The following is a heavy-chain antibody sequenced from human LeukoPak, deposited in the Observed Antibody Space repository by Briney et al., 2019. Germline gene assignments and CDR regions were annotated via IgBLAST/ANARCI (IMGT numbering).Heavy chain of an antibody. V-gene: IGHV3-23*01. CDR3: ARDHSSGGVLHYFDY. Sequence: GGSLRLSCAASGFTFSSYAMSWVRQAPGKGLEWVSAICGSGGSTYYADSVKGRFTISRDNSKNTLYLQMNSLRADDTAVYYCARDHSSGGVLHYFDYWGQGTLVTVSS. CDR2: ICGSGGST. J-gene: IGHJ4*02. CDR1: GFTFSSYA. D-gene: IGHD6-19*01.